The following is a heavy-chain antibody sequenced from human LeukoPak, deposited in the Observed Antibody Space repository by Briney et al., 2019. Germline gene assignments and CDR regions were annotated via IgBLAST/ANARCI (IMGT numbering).Heavy chain of an antibody. Sequence: SGGSLRLSCAASGFTFDDYGVSWVRQAPEKGLEWVSAINWNGGSTGYLDSVKGRFTISRDNAKNSLYLQMNSLRAEDTALYYCARDSWSSRGAFDIWGQGTMVTVS. D-gene: IGHD6-25*01. CDR1: GFTFDDYG. CDR3: ARDSWSSRGAFDI. V-gene: IGHV3-20*04. J-gene: IGHJ3*02. CDR2: INWNGGST.